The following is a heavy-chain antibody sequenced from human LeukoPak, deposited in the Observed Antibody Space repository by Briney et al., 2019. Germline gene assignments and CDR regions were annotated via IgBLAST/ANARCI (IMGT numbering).Heavy chain of an antibody. V-gene: IGHV4-34*01. J-gene: IGHJ6*02. CDR1: GGSFSGYY. D-gene: IGHD3-22*01. CDR3: ARGRITMIVVVPYYYGMDV. CDR2: INHSGST. Sequence: PSETLSLTCAVYGGSFSGYYWSWIRQPPGKGLEWIGEINHSGSTNYNPSLKSRVTISVDTSKNQFSLKLSSVTAADTAVYYCARGRITMIVVVPYYYGMDVWGQGTTVTVSS.